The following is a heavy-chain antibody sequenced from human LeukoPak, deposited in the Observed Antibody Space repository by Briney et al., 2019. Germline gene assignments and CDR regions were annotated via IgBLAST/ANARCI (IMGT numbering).Heavy chain of an antibody. D-gene: IGHD2-2*01. CDR1: GGSISSGGYY. CDR2: IYYSGST. J-gene: IGHJ3*02. V-gene: IGHV4-31*03. Sequence: SQTLSLTCTVSGGSISSGGYYWSWLRQHPGKGLEWIGYIYYSGSTYYNPSLKSRVTISVDTSKNQFSLKLSSVTAADTAVYYCARDRSGRSTSIDAFDIWGQGTMVTVSS. CDR3: ARDRSGRSTSIDAFDI.